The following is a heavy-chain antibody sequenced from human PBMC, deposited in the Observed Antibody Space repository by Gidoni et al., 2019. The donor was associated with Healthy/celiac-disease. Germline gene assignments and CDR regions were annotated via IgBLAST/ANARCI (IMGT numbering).Heavy chain of an antibody. V-gene: IGHV3-30*04. CDR3: ATLPGATFDY. D-gene: IGHD1-26*01. CDR2: ISYDGSNK. Sequence: QVQLVESGGGVVQPGRSLRLSCAASGFTFSSYAMHWVRQAPGKGLEWVAVISYDGSNKYYADSVKGRFTISRDNSKNTLYLQMNSLRAEDTAVYYCATLPGATFDYWGQGTLVTVSS. J-gene: IGHJ4*02. CDR1: GFTFSSYA.